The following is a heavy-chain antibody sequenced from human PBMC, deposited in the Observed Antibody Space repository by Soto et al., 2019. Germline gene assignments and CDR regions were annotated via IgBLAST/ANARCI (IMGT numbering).Heavy chain of an antibody. J-gene: IGHJ4*02. CDR1: GFYFNNYG. CDR2: VSKSDYT. V-gene: IGHV3-21*01. Sequence: PGGSLRLSCAVSGFYFNNYGINWVRQAPGKGLEWVSSVSKSDYTYYSDSVKGRFTISRENAKNSVSLQMNSLRAEDTAVYYCAREDSIIIPAVSDFWGQGTLVTVSS. CDR3: AREDSIIIPAVSDF. D-gene: IGHD2-2*01.